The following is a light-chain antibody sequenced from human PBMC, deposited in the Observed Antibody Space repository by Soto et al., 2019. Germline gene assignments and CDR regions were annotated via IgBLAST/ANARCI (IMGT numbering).Light chain of an antibody. V-gene: IGLV1-47*01. CDR1: NFNIGSNY. CDR2: KNN. J-gene: IGLJ2*01. Sequence: QSVLTQPPSASGTPGQRVTISCSGSNFNIGSNYVYWYQQLPGTAPQLLMYKNNQRPSGVPDRFSGSKSGTSASLAISGLRSEDEADYYCAAWDDSLSGVVFGGGTKLTVL. CDR3: AAWDDSLSGVV.